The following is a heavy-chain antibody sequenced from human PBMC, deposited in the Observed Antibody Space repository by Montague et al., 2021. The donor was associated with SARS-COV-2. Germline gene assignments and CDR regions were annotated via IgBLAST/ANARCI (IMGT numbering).Heavy chain of an antibody. D-gene: IGHD4-23*01. CDR1: GGSISTSHW. CDR2: IDERGST. CDR3: ARDVRTSTWSIRGYGGNYYFDS. Sequence: SETLSLTCAVSGGSISTSHWWSWVRQPPGKGLEWIGGIDERGSTNYSPSLKSRVTMSIDKSANQFSLKLASLTAAVTAIYFCARDVRTSTWSIRGYGGNYYFDSWGQGTLVAVSS. J-gene: IGHJ4*02. V-gene: IGHV4-4*02.